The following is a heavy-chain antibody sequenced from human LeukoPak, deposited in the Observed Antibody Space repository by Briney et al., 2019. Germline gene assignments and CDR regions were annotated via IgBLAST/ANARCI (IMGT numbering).Heavy chain of an antibody. Sequence: GSSVKVSCKASGGTFSNYAISWVRQAPGQGLEWMGGIIPIFGTANYAQKFRGRVTITADKSTRTAYMDLSSLRSEDTAVYYCARNVYSPTNYVSGNYSAYYYMDVWGTGTTVTVSS. V-gene: IGHV1-69*06. CDR2: IIPIFGTA. D-gene: IGHD3-10*01. J-gene: IGHJ6*03. CDR1: GGTFSNYA. CDR3: ARNVYSPTNYVSGNYSAYYYMDV.